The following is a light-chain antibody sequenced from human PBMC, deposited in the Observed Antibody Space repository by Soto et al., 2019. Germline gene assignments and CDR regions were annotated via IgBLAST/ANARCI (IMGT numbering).Light chain of an antibody. V-gene: IGKV2-30*01. CDR2: KVS. CDR1: QSLAYSDGNTY. Sequence: DVVMTQSPLSLPVTLGQPASISCRSSQSLAYSDGNTYLNWFQQRPGQSPRRLIYKVSNRDSGVPDRFSGSGSGTDFTLKISRVEAEDGGVYYCMQGTHWPPRTFGQGTKVEIK. J-gene: IGKJ1*01. CDR3: MQGTHWPPRT.